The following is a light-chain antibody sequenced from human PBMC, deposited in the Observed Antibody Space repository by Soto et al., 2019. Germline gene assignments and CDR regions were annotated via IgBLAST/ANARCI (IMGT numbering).Light chain of an antibody. CDR1: QGIRHD. CDR2: SAS. Sequence: PSSLSASVGDRVTITCRASQGIRHDLGWYQQKPGKAPKRLIYSASSLQSGVPSRFSGSGSGTDFTLTISSLQSEDFAVYYCQEYNTWPWTFGQGTKVDIK. V-gene: IGKV1-17*01. CDR3: QEYNTWPWT. J-gene: IGKJ1*01.